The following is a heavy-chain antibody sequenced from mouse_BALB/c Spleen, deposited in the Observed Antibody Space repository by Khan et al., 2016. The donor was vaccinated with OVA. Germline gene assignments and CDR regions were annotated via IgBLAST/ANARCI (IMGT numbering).Heavy chain of an antibody. J-gene: IGHJ2*01. CDR3: ARVYGGDFDY. CDR1: GYSITSDYA. CDR2: ISYSGNT. D-gene: IGHD1-1*01. V-gene: IGHV3-2*02. Sequence: EVKLEESGPGLVKPSQSLSLTCTVTGYSITSDYAWNWIRQFPGNKLEWMGYISYSGNTNYNPSLKSRISITRDKSENQFFLQLNSVTTEDTATYYCARVYGGDFDYWGQGTTLTVSS.